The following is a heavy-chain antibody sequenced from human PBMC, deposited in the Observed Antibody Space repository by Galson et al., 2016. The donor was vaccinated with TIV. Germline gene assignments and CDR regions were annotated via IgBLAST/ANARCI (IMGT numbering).Heavy chain of an antibody. CDR1: GFTFSRFG. D-gene: IGHD7-27*01. CDR2: ISYDGSNK. CDR3: AKDRDLYPPFLGTFDH. J-gene: IGHJ4*02. Sequence: SLRLSCAASGFTFSRFGMHWVRQAPGKGLEWVAVISYDGSNKYYADSVNGRLTISRDNSKNTMYLQMNSLIAEDTAVYYCAKDRDLYPPFLGTFDHWGQGTMVTVSS. V-gene: IGHV3-30*18.